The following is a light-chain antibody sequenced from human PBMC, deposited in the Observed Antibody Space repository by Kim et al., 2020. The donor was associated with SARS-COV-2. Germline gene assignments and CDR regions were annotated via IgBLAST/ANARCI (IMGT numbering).Light chain of an antibody. V-gene: IGLV1-47*01. CDR3: ATWDDSLRACV. CDR1: TSNNGSNS. CDR2: RNN. Sequence: GQRVTISCSGSTSNNGSNSVAGYQQLPGTAPKLLIYRNNQRPSGVPDRFSGSRSGTSASLAISGLRSEDEGDFYCATWDDSLRACVFGGGTQLTVL. J-gene: IGLJ3*02.